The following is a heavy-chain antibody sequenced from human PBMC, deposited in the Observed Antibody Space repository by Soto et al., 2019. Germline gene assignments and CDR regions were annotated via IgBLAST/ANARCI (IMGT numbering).Heavy chain of an antibody. J-gene: IGHJ4*02. V-gene: IGHV3-30-3*01. CDR3: ARDRVYINYFDY. D-gene: IGHD6-13*01. CDR2: ISYDGSNK. Sequence: PGGSLRLSCAASGFTFSSYAMHWVRQSPGKGLEWVAVISYDGSNKYYADSVKGRFTISRDNSKNTLYLQMNSLRAEDTAVYYCARDRVYINYFDYWGQGTLVTVSS. CDR1: GFTFSSYA.